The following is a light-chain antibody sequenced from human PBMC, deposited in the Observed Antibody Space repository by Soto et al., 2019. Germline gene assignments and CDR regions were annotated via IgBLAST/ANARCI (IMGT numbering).Light chain of an antibody. Sequence: QSVLTQPPSASGTPGQRVTISCSGSSSNIGSNTVNWYHQLPGTAPKLLIYSNNQRPSGVPDRFSGSKSGTSASLAISGLQSEDEADYYCAAWDDSLSYVFGTGTKLTVL. V-gene: IGLV1-44*01. CDR1: SSNIGSNT. J-gene: IGLJ1*01. CDR3: AAWDDSLSYV. CDR2: SNN.